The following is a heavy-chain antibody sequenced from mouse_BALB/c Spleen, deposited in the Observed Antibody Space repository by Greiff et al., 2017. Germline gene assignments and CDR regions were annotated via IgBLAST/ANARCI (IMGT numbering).Heavy chain of an antibody. J-gene: IGHJ3*01. D-gene: IGHD1-1*01. Sequence: EVQLVESGGGLVKPGGSLKLSCAASGFTFSDYYMYWVRQTPEKRLEWVATISDGGSYTYYPDSVKGRFTISRDNAKNNLYLQMSSLKSEDTAMYYCARDKEFYGSSPFAYWGQGTLVTVSA. CDR3: ARDKEFYGSSPFAY. CDR1: GFTFSDYY. V-gene: IGHV5-4*02. CDR2: ISDGGSYT.